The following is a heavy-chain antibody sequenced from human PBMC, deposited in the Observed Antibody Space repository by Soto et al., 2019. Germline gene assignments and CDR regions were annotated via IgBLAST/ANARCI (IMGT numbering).Heavy chain of an antibody. Sequence: SETLSLTCSVSGGSMSEFYWSWIRKTAGKGLEWMGRVYATGTSDYNPSLRSRIAMSVDISKKTFSLRLRSVTAADTGVYYCVRDGSKTLRDCFDPWGQGILVTVSS. D-gene: IGHD4-17*01. V-gene: IGHV4-4*07. J-gene: IGHJ5*02. CDR2: VYATGTS. CDR3: VRDGSKTLRDCFDP. CDR1: GGSMSEFY.